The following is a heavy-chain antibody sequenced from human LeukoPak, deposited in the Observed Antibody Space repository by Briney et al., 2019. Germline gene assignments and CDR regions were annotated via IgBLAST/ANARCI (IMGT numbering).Heavy chain of an antibody. V-gene: IGHV3-30*04. J-gene: IGHJ4*02. CDR2: ISYDGSNK. D-gene: IGHD6-19*01. CDR1: GFTFSSYA. CDR3: ARLAVAANTGVY. Sequence: PGRSLRLSCAASGFTFSSYAMHWVRQAPGKGLEWVAVISYDGSNKYYADSVKGRFTTSRDNSKNTLYLQMNSLRAEDTAVYYCARLAVAANTGVYWGQGTLVTVSS.